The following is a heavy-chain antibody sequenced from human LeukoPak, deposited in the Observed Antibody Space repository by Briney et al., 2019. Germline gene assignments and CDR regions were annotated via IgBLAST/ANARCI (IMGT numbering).Heavy chain of an antibody. Sequence: ASVKVSCKASAYTFINYGISWVRQAPGQGLEWMGWISAYNGNTNYAQKFQGRVTMTRDTSISTAYMELSRLRSDDTAVYYCARELLWFGEYPTDYWGQGTLVTVSS. J-gene: IGHJ4*02. CDR1: AYTFINYG. V-gene: IGHV1-18*01. CDR2: ISAYNGNT. CDR3: ARELLWFGEYPTDY. D-gene: IGHD3-10*01.